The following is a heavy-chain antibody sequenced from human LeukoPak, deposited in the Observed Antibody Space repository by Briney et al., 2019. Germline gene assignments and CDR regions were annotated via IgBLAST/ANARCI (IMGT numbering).Heavy chain of an antibody. CDR3: ATYYYDSSGSPPLLRDNWFDP. J-gene: IGHJ5*02. CDR1: GLTFSNYA. CDR2: ISSSGGHT. D-gene: IGHD3-22*01. V-gene: IGHV3-23*01. Sequence: SGGSLRLSCAVSGLTFSNYAMTWVRQAPGKGLEWVSSISSSGGHTYYGGSVKGRFAISRDNSKNTVYLQMNSLRAEDTAVYYCATYYYDSSGSPPLLRDNWFDPWGQGTLVTVSS.